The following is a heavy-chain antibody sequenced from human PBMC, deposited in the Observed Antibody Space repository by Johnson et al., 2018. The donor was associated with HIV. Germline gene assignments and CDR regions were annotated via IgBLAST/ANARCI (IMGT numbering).Heavy chain of an antibody. CDR2: MWYDGSNK. D-gene: IGHD3-10*01. CDR3: ARAPEVRGVDAFDV. CDR1: GFTFSTYG. V-gene: IGHV3-33*01. J-gene: IGHJ3*01. Sequence: QVQLVESGGGVVQPGRSLRLSCAASGFTFSTYGMHWVRQAPGKGLEWVAVMWYDGSNKYYTDSVKGRFTISRDNAKNSLSLQMNSLRAEDTAVYYCARAPEVRGVDAFDVWGQGTVVTVSS.